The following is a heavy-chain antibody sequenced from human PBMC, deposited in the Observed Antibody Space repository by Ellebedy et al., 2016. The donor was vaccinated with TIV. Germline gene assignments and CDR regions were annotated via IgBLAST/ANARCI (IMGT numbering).Heavy chain of an antibody. Sequence: ASVKVSCXASGYTFINYDITWVRQAPGQGLEWMGGISVNTGNTNYAQKVQGRVTMTTDTSTSTAYMELRSLRSDDTAVYYCARGTLYSGNYYLFDYWGQGTLVTVSS. D-gene: IGHD1-26*01. CDR3: ARGTLYSGNYYLFDY. CDR2: ISVNTGNT. V-gene: IGHV1-18*01. CDR1: GYTFINYD. J-gene: IGHJ4*02.